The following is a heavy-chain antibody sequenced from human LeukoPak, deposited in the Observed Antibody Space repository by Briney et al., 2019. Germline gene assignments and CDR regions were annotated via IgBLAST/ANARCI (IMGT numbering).Heavy chain of an antibody. CDR3: AREAYCSSTSCPFDY. J-gene: IGHJ4*02. Sequence: SVKVSCKASGGTFSSYAISWVRQAPGQGLEWMGGIIPIFGTANYAQKFQGRVTITTDESTSTAYMELSSLRSEDTAMYYCAREAYCSSTSCPFDYWGQGTLVTVSS. V-gene: IGHV1-69*05. CDR2: IIPIFGTA. CDR1: GGTFSSYA. D-gene: IGHD2-2*01.